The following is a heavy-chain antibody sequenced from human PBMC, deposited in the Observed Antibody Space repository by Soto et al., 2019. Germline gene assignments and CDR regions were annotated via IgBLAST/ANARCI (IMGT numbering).Heavy chain of an antibody. Sequence: GGSLRLSCAASGFTFSSYGMHWVRQAPGKGLEWVAVITYDGSNKYYADSVKGRFTVSRDNSKNTLYLQINSLRAEDTAVYKCAKDKVPVVVTAPFDYWGQGTLVTVSS. D-gene: IGHD2-21*02. CDR3: AKDKVPVVVTAPFDY. V-gene: IGHV3-30*18. CDR2: ITYDGSNK. CDR1: GFTFSSYG. J-gene: IGHJ4*02.